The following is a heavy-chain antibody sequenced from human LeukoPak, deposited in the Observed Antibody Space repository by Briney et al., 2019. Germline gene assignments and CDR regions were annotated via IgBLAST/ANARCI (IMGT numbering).Heavy chain of an antibody. V-gene: IGHV5-10-1*01. J-gene: IGHJ6*02. CDR1: GYSFTSYW. Sequence: GESLKISCKGSGYSFTSYWISWVRQMPGKGLEWMGRIDPSDSYTNYSQSFQGHLTLSADKSISTAYLPWSRLKASDTAMYYCARQEKYYCSGGRCHYYYGMDVWGQGTTVTVSS. CDR3: ARQEKYYCSGGRCHYYYGMDV. CDR2: IDPSDSYT. D-gene: IGHD2-15*01.